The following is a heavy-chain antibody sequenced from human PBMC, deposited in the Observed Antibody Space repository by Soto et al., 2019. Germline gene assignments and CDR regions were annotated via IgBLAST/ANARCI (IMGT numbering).Heavy chain of an antibody. CDR3: ASVGVGSAGYYFDY. CDR2: IIPIFGTA. CDR1: GGTFSSYA. V-gene: IGHV1-69*01. D-gene: IGHD3-10*01. Sequence: QVQLVQSGAEVKKPGSSVKVSCKASGGTFSSYAISWVRQAPGQGLEWMGGIIPIFGTANYAQKFQGRVTITADESTSPAYMELSSLRSEDTAVYYCASVGVGSAGYYFDYWGQGTLVTVSS. J-gene: IGHJ4*02.